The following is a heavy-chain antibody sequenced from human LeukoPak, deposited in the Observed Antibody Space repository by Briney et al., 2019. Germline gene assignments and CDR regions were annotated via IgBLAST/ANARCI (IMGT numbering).Heavy chain of an antibody. V-gene: IGHV2-5*01. D-gene: IGHD2-21*02. Sequence: FGPTLVNPPQTLTLTCTFSGFSLGTRGGGVGWIRQPPGKALEWLPHIYWSDDKYYSPALKRRLTITKDTSKNQVVLTMTNMDPVDTATYFCALLRATDCYYFDYWGQGMLVTVSS. CDR3: ALLRATDCYYFDY. CDR1: GFSLGTRGGG. J-gene: IGHJ4*02. CDR2: IYWSDDK.